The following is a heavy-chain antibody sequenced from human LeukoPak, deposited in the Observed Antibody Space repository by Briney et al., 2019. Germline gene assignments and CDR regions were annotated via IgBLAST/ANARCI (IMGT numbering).Heavy chain of an antibody. V-gene: IGHV3-7*04. CDR3: ARHWEGVESDAFDI. Sequence: AGGSLRLSCAASGFTFEIYWMSWVRQAPGKGLEWVATIRKDGSEKNYVDSVKGRFTISRDNAKNSLYLQMNSLRADDTALYYCARHWEGVESDAFDIWGQRTMVTVSS. J-gene: IGHJ3*02. CDR2: IRKDGSEK. CDR1: GFTFEIYW. D-gene: IGHD1-26*01.